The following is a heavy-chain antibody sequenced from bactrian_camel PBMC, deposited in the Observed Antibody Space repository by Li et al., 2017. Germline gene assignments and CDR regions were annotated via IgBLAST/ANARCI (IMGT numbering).Heavy chain of an antibody. CDR1: GEAVSSFC. CDR2: IDSDGSI. Sequence: HVQLVESGGGSVQAGGSLRLSCAASGEAVSSFCVGWFRHAPGKEREGVALIDSDGSISYTDSVKGRFTISEDNAKANLHLHMNSLKPEDTGMYFCAAYRGACGGRRNSLLPPFAYRGQGTQVTVS. CDR3: AAYRGACGGRRNSLLPPFAY. D-gene: IGHD7*01. V-gene: IGHV3S55*01. J-gene: IGHJ4*01.